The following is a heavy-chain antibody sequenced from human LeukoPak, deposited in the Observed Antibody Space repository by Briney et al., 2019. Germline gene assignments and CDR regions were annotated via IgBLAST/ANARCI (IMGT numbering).Heavy chain of an antibody. V-gene: IGHV3-21*01. J-gene: IGHJ6*03. CDR3: ARVIAFRGYMDV. CDR2: ISTSSSYI. D-gene: IGHD3-16*02. Sequence: GGSLRLSCAASGFTFSRHNMNWVRQAPGKGLEWVSSISTSSSYIYYADSVKGRFTISRDNAKNSLYLQMNSLRAEDTAVYYCARVIAFRGYMDVWGKGTTVTVSS. CDR1: GFTFSRHN.